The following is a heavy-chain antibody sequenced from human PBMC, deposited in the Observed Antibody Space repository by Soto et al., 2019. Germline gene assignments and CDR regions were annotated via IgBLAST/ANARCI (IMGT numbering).Heavy chain of an antibody. D-gene: IGHD7-27*01. CDR3: NTDLPGERADWGLDF. CDR1: GFTFNSAW. CDR2: IKSKNDGGTT. Sequence: GGSLRLSCAASGFTFNSAWMNWVRQAPGKGLEWVGRIKSKNDGGTTKYAAPVTGRFAISRDDSKNTVYLQMNSLKTEDTAVYYCNTDLPGERADWGLDFWGEGTLVTVSS. J-gene: IGHJ4*02. V-gene: IGHV3-15*07.